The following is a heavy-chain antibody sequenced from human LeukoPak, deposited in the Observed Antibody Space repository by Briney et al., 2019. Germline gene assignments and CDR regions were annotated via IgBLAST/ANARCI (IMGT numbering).Heavy chain of an antibody. V-gene: IGHV4-38-2*02. J-gene: IGHJ3*02. D-gene: IGHD5-18*01. Sequence: SETLSLTCTVSGYSISSGYYWGWIRQPPGKGLEWIGSIYHSGSTYYNPSLKSRVTISVDTSKNQFSLKLSSVTAADTAVYYCARVDTAMGNAFDIWGQGTMVTVSS. CDR3: ARVDTAMGNAFDI. CDR1: GYSISSGYY. CDR2: IYHSGST.